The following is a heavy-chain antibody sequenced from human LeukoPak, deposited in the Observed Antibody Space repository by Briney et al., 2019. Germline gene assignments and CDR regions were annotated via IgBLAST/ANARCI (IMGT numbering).Heavy chain of an antibody. Sequence: PGGSLRLSCAASGFTFSSYAMSWVRQAPGKGLEWISAISGSGGTTYYTDSVKGRFTISRDNSKNTLFLQMNSLRAEDTAIYYCATYRQVLLPFESWGQGTLVTVSS. J-gene: IGHJ4*02. D-gene: IGHD2-8*02. CDR3: ATYRQVLLPFES. V-gene: IGHV3-23*01. CDR1: GFTFSSYA. CDR2: ISGSGGTT.